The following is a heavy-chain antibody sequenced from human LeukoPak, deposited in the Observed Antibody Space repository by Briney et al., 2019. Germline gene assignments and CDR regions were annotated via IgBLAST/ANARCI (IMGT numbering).Heavy chain of an antibody. V-gene: IGHV3-7*01. CDR3: AKDSDSSGWYGSPFDY. CDR2: IKEDGSQK. CDR1: GFTFSSFW. D-gene: IGHD6-19*01. J-gene: IGHJ4*02. Sequence: GGSLRLSCAASGFTFSSFWMTWVRQAPGKGLEWVANIKEDGSQKYYVDSVKGRFTISRDNAKNSLFLQTNSLRVDDTAVYYCAKDSDSSGWYGSPFDYWGQGTLVTVSS.